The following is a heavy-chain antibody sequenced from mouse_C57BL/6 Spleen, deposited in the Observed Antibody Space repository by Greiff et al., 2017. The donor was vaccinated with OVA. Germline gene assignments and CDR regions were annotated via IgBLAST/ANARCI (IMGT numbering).Heavy chain of an antibody. Sequence: QVQLQQSGPELVKPGASVKLSCKASGYTFTSYDINWVKQRPGQGLEWIGWIYPRDGSTKYNEKFKGKATLTVDTSSSTAYMELHSLTSEDSAVYCCARGGNYPYWYFDVWGTGTTVTVSS. D-gene: IGHD2-1*01. CDR1: GYTFTSYD. CDR2: IYPRDGST. V-gene: IGHV1-85*01. CDR3: ARGGNYPYWYFDV. J-gene: IGHJ1*03.